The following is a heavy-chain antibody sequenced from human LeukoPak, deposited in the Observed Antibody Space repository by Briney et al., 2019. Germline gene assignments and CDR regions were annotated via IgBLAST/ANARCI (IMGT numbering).Heavy chain of an antibody. CDR1: GFTFSSYS. J-gene: IGHJ4*02. Sequence: GGSLRLSCAASGFTFSSYSMNWVRQAPGKGLEWVSTTSGSGSSTYYADSVKGRFTSSRDNSRNTLYLQMNSLRGEDTAVYYCAKAGGGAYGDYVDFDYWGQGTLVTVSS. D-gene: IGHD4-17*01. CDR2: TSGSGSST. V-gene: IGHV3-23*01. CDR3: AKAGGGAYGDYVDFDY.